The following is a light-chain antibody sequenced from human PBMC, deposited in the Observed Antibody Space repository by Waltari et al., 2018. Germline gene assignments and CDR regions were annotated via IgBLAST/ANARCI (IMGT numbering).Light chain of an antibody. J-gene: IGLJ3*02. CDR2: VNSDGSH. CDR3: QTWGTGVQV. Sequence: LVLTQSPSASASLGSSVTPTCSLPGEYSAYAIAWHQLLPLQGPRYLRTVNSDGSHKKGDGISDRFSGSSSDLDRNLIISRLQADDEADYVCQTWGTGVQVFGSGTKLTVL. CDR1: GEYSAYA. V-gene: IGLV4-69*01.